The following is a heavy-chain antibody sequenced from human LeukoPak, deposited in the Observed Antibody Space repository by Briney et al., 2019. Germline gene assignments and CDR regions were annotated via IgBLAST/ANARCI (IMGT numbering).Heavy chain of an antibody. V-gene: IGHV1-46*01. J-gene: IGHJ4*02. CDR1: GYIFTDYY. D-gene: IGHD1-26*01. CDR3: ARDQVGGWGELLRTFDY. Sequence: ASVKVSCKTSGYIFTDYYMHWVRQAPGQGLEWMGMINPIGNSISGGSTNYAQKFQGRVTMTRDTSTSTVYMDLSSLRSEDTAVYYCARDQVGGWGELLRTFDYWGQGTLVTVSS. CDR2: INPIGNSISGGST.